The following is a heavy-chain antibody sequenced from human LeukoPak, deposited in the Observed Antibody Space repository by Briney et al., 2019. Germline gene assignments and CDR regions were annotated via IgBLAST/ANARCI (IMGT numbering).Heavy chain of an antibody. V-gene: IGHV1-18*01. CDR3: ARQRFTMRAYAGNWFDP. J-gene: IGHJ5*02. CDR1: GYTFTSYG. D-gene: IGHD3-10*01. Sequence: ASVKVSCKASGYTFTSYGISWVRQAPGQGLEWMGWISAYNGNTNYAQKLQGRVTMTTDTSTSTAYMELRSLRSDDTAVYYCARQRFTMRAYAGNWFDPWGQGTLVTVSS. CDR2: ISAYNGNT.